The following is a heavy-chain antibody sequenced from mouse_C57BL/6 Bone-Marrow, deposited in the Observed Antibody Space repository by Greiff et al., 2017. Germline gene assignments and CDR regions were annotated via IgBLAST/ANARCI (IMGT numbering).Heavy chain of an antibody. CDR2: IHPSDSDP. D-gene: IGHD3-2*02. Sequence: QVQLQQSGAELVKPGASVKVSCKASGYTFTSYWMHWVQQRPGQGLEWIGRIHPSDSDPNYNQKFKGKATLTVDNASSNAYMQLSSLTSEDTAVYYCARGGYPRYCDVWGTGTTVTVSS. J-gene: IGHJ1*03. CDR3: ARGGYPRYCDV. V-gene: IGHV1-74*01. CDR1: GYTFTSYW.